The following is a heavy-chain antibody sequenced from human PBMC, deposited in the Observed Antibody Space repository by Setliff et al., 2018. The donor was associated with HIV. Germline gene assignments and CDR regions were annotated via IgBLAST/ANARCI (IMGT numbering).Heavy chain of an antibody. CDR2: MSDYNRNT. Sequence: ASVKVSCKASGYSFTSFGISWVRQAPGQGLEWVGWMSDYNRNTEHAEKFRGRVTLAKDISTSTAYMELRSLRLDDTAVYYCARRADWFDPWGQGTLVTVSS. CDR1: GYSFTSFG. V-gene: IGHV1-18*01. J-gene: IGHJ5*02. CDR3: ARRADWFDP.